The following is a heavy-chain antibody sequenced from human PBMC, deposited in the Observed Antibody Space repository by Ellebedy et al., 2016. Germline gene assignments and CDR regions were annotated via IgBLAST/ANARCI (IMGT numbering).Heavy chain of an antibody. Sequence: SETLSLTCTVSGGSISSGDYYWSWIRQPPGKGLEWIGYIYYSGSTYYNPSLKSRVTISVDTSKNQFSLKLSSVTAADTAVYYCAREGRDRLEFDYWGQGTLVTVSS. CDR1: GGSISSGDYY. D-gene: IGHD5-12*01. CDR2: IYYSGST. J-gene: IGHJ4*02. V-gene: IGHV4-30-4*01. CDR3: AREGRDRLEFDY.